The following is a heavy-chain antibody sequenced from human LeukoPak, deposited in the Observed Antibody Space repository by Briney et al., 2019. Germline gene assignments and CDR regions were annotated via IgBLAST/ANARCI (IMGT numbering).Heavy chain of an antibody. CDR2: ISSSSGII. J-gene: IGHJ6*02. CDR1: GFIFSGYS. CDR3: ARRGSSNNWYSNGMDV. Sequence: GGSLRLSCAASGFIFSGYSMNWVRQAPGKGLEWISYISSSSGIIHYADSVKGRFTISRDNAKNSLYLQMNSLRAEDTAVYYCARRGSSNNWYSNGMDVWGQGTTVTVSS. D-gene: IGHD1-1*01. V-gene: IGHV3-48*04.